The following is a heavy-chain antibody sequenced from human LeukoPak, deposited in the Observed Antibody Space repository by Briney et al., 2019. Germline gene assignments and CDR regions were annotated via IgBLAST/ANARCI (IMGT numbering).Heavy chain of an antibody. CDR1: GDSVTNNF. CDR2: VSHSGKT. Sequence: SETLSLTCTVSGDSVTNNFWNWIRQSPGKGLEWIGFVSHSGKTNSNPALTSRVNISLNTSENRLSLNLSSVTTADTAVYYCARAGTTLFGVILNFDSWSQGTLVTVSS. D-gene: IGHD3-10*01. CDR3: ARAGTTLFGVILNFDS. J-gene: IGHJ4*02. V-gene: IGHV4-59*02.